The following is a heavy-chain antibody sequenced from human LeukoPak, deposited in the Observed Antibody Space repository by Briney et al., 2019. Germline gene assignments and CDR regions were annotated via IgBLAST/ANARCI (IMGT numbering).Heavy chain of an antibody. CDR2: IYYSGST. V-gene: IGHV4-59*01. CDR3: ARSREWELRLYYYYMDV. Sequence: PSETLSLTCTVSGGSISSYYWSRIRQPPGKGLEWIGYIYYSGSTDYNPSLKSRVSISVDTSRNQFSLKLSSVTAADTAVYYCARSREWELRLYYYYMDVWGKGTTVTVSS. D-gene: IGHD1-26*01. CDR1: GGSISSYY. J-gene: IGHJ6*03.